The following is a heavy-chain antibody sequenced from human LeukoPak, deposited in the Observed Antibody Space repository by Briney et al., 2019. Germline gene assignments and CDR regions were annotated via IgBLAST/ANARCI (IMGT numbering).Heavy chain of an antibody. V-gene: IGHV4-4*02. CDR2: IYHSGST. J-gene: IGHJ5*02. Sequence: SETLSLTCGVSGGSISSSNWWSWVRQPPGKGLEWIGEIYHSGSTNYNPSLKSRVTISVDKSKNQFSLKLSSVTAADTAVYYCARDEAPGYSSSWVKWFDPWGQGTLVTVSS. CDR3: ARDEAPGYSSSWVKWFDP. CDR1: GGSISSSNW. D-gene: IGHD6-13*01.